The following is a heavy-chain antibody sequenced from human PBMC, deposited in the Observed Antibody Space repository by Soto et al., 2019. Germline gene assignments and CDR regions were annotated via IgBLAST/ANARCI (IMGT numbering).Heavy chain of an antibody. Sequence: SCKASGYTFTSYAIHWVRQVPGKGLVWVSRINSGGSTTSYADSVKGRFTISRDNAKNTLYLQMNSLRAEDTAIYYCARSPNTFYYDSSGYGGGYWGQGTLVTVSS. V-gene: IGHV3-74*01. CDR3: ARSPNTFYYDSSGYGGGY. CDR2: INSGGSTT. CDR1: GYTFTSYA. J-gene: IGHJ4*02. D-gene: IGHD3-22*01.